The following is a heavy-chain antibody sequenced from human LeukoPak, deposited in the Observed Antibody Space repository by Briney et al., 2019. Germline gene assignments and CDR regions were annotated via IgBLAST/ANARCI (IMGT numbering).Heavy chain of an antibody. CDR1: GFTFSSYA. Sequence: GGSLRLSCAASGFTFSSYAMHWVRQAPGKGLEWVAVISYDGSNKYYADSVKGRFTISRDNSKNTLYLQMNSLRAEDTAVYYCAREVAIAAAGNFDYWGQGTLVTVSS. CDR2: ISYDGSNK. CDR3: AREVAIAAAGNFDY. V-gene: IGHV3-30*04. J-gene: IGHJ4*02. D-gene: IGHD6-13*01.